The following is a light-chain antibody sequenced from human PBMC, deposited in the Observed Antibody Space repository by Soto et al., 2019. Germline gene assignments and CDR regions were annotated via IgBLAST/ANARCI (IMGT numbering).Light chain of an antibody. CDR1: QTVSSW. V-gene: IGKV1-5*03. CDR3: QQSYSTLNT. CDR2: KAS. J-gene: IGKJ2*01. Sequence: DIQMTQSPSTLSSSVGDRVTITCRASQTVSSWLAWYQQKPGKAPKLLIYKASTLKSGVPSRFSGSGSGTEFTLTISSLQPDDFATYYCQQSYSTLNTFGQGTKVDIK.